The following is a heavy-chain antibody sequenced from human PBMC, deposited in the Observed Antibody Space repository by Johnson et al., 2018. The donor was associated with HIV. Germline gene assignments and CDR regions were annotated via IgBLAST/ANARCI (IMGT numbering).Heavy chain of an antibody. CDR3: ARDIIAVAGYDAFDI. CDR1: GFTFRSYP. J-gene: IGHJ3*02. Sequence: QVRLVESGGGLVQPGGSLRLSCAASGFTFRSYPMHWVRQAPGKGLEWVAVISYDGNTKYYADSVKGRFTISRDNSKNTLYLQMNSLRADDTAVYYCARDIIAVAGYDAFDIWGQGTMVTVSS. V-gene: IGHV3-30*04. D-gene: IGHD6-19*01. CDR2: ISYDGNTK.